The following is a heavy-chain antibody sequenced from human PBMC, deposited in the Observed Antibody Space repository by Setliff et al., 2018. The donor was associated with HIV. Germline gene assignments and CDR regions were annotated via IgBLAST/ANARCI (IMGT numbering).Heavy chain of an antibody. D-gene: IGHD2-8*01. CDR2: INPNSGGT. CDR3: ASKVHCTNGVCLDAFDI. V-gene: IGHV1-2*05. J-gene: IGHJ3*02. Sequence: ASVKVSCKTSGYSFADYGITWVRQAPGQGLEWMGRINPNSGGTNYVQKFQGRVTMTRDRSVSTAYMELSRLRSDDTGVYYCASKVHCTNGVCLDAFDIWGQGTMVTVSS. CDR1: GYSFADYG.